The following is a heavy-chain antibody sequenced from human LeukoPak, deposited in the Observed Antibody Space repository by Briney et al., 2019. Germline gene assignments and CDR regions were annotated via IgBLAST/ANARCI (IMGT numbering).Heavy chain of an antibody. CDR1: GYTFRSYW. CDR3: ARANLMAPETLDF. CDR2: INQDGSTK. J-gene: IGHJ4*02. V-gene: IGHV3-7*01. Sequence: GSLRLSCAASGYTFRSYWVTWVRPAPGKGLEWVAHINQDGSTKNYAGSLKGRLTISRDNAKNSLFLQMNSLRADDTAAYYCARANLMAPETLDFWGQGTLVTVSS. D-gene: IGHD2-8*01.